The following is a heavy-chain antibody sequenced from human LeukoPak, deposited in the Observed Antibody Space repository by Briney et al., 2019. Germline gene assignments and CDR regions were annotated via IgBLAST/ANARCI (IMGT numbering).Heavy chain of an antibody. V-gene: IGHV3-7*01. CDR1: GFTFSSYW. Sequence: GGSLRLSCAASGFTFSSYWMSWVRQAPGKGLEWVANIKQDGSEKYYVDSMKGRFTISRDNAKNSLYLQMNSPRAEDTAVYYCARVEDSSGYYPFDYWGQGTLVTVSS. CDR3: ARVEDSSGYYPFDY. CDR2: IKQDGSEK. D-gene: IGHD3-22*01. J-gene: IGHJ4*02.